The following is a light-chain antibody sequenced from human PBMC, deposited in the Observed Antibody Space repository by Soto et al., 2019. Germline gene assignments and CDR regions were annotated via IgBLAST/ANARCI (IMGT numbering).Light chain of an antibody. CDR2: QDS. CDR3: QAWDSSTAVV. J-gene: IGLJ2*01. V-gene: IGLV3-1*01. CDR1: KLGDKY. Sequence: SYELTQPPSVSVSPGQTASITCSGAKLGDKYACWYQQKPGQSPVLVIYQDSKRPSGIPERFSGSNSGNTATLTISGTQAMDEDDYYCQAWDSSTAVVFGGGTKVTVL.